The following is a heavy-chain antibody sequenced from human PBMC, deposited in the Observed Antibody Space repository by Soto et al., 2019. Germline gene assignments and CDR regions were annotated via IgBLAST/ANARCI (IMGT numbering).Heavy chain of an antibody. Sequence: QVQLVQSGAEVKKPGSSVKVSCKASGGTFSSYTISWVRQAPGQGLEWMGRIIPILGIANYAQKFQGRVTFTADKSTSTAYMELSSLRSEDTAVYYCAAGMVRGVIRWFDPWGQGTLVTVSS. J-gene: IGHJ5*02. V-gene: IGHV1-69*02. CDR3: AAGMVRGVIRWFDP. CDR2: IIPILGIA. CDR1: GGTFSSYT. D-gene: IGHD3-10*01.